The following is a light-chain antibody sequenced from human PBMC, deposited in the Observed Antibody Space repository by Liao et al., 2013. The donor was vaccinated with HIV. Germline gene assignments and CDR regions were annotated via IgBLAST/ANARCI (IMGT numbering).Light chain of an antibody. CDR2: YNN. J-gene: IGLJ1*01. V-gene: IGLV3-21*04. Sequence: SYVLTQPPSVSVAPGKTARITCGGNNIGSKRVHWYQQRPGQAPVVVIFYNNDRPSGIPERFSGSNSGNTATLTISRVEVGDEADYYCQVWDSGSENYVFGTGTEGHRP. CDR3: QVWDSGSENYV. CDR1: NIGSKR.